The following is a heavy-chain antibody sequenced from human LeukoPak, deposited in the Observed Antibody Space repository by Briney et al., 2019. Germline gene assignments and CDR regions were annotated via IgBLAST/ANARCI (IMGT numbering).Heavy chain of an antibody. Sequence: STTSYPASVKRRFTISRDNAKTTLYLQMNSLRAEDTAVYYCARDWCSSTSCYDPDDDAFDIWGQGTMVTVSS. V-gene: IGHV3-74*01. D-gene: IGHD2-2*01. J-gene: IGHJ3*02. CDR2: STT. CDR3: ARDWCSSTSCYDPDDDAFDI.